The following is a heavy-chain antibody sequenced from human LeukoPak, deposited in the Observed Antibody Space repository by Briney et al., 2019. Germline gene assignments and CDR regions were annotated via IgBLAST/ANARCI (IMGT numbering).Heavy chain of an antibody. D-gene: IGHD2-15*01. CDR1: GGSISSGGYY. V-gene: IGHV4-31*03. CDR3: AREDCSGGSCYFDY. CDR2: IYYSGST. Sequence: KSSETLSLTCTVSGGSISSGGYYWSWIRQHPGKGLEWIGYIYYSGSTYYNPSLKSRVTISVDTSKNQFSLKLSSVTAADTAVYYCAREDCSGGSCYFDYWGQGTLVTVSS. J-gene: IGHJ4*02.